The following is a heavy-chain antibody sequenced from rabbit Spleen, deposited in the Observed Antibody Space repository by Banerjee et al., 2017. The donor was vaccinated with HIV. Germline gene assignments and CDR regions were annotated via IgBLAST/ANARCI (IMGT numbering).Heavy chain of an antibody. CDR1: GFSISSYY. J-gene: IGHJ4*01. D-gene: IGHD8-1*01. CDR3: ARDGAGGSYFAL. V-gene: IGHV1S7*01. Sequence: QLEESGGGLVKPGGTLTLTCTASGFSISSYYMNWVRQAPGKGLEWIGYIDPVFGITYYANWVNGRFSISRENAQNTVFLQMTSLTAADMATYFCARDGAGGSYFALWGPGTLVTVS. CDR2: IDPVFGIT.